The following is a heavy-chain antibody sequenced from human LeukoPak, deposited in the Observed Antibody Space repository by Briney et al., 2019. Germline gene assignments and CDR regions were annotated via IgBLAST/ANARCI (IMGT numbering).Heavy chain of an antibody. CDR3: ARDQSIVATIRGAFDY. Sequence: GGSLRLSCAASGFTFSSYWMSWVRQAPGKGLEWVVNIKQDGSEKYYVDSVKGRFTISRDNAKNSLYLQMNSLRAEDTAVYYCARDQSIVATIRGAFDYWGQGTLVTVSP. V-gene: IGHV3-7*04. CDR2: IKQDGSEK. D-gene: IGHD5-12*01. J-gene: IGHJ4*02. CDR1: GFTFSSYW.